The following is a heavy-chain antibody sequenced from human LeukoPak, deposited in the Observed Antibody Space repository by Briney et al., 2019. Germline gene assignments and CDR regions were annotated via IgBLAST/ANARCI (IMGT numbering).Heavy chain of an antibody. Sequence: PGGSLRLSCAASGFTVSNNYMSWVRQAPGKGLEWVSFIFSGGSTYYADSVKGRFTISRDNSKNTLYLQVNSLRAEDTAVYYCARGSSRAPYFDYWGQGTLVTVSS. D-gene: IGHD6-13*01. J-gene: IGHJ4*02. CDR1: GFTVSNNY. CDR3: ARGSSRAPYFDY. CDR2: IFSGGST. V-gene: IGHV3-53*01.